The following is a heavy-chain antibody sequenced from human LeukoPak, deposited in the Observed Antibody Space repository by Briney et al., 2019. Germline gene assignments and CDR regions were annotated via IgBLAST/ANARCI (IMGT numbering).Heavy chain of an antibody. J-gene: IGHJ5*02. CDR3: ARLTVYYGSGSYLGWFDP. V-gene: IGHV4-34*01. CDR1: GVSFSGYY. Sequence: SETLSLTCAVYGVSFSGYYWSWVRQPPGKGLEWIGEINHSGSTNYNPSLKSRVTISVDTSKNQFSLKLSSVTAADTAVYYCARLTVYYGSGSYLGWFDPWGQGTLVTVSS. D-gene: IGHD3-10*01. CDR2: INHSGST.